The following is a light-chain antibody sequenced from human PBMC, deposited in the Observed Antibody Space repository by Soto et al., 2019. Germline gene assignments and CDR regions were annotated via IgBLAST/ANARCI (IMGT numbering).Light chain of an antibody. J-gene: IGLJ1*01. CDR2: DVN. Sequence: QSALTQPRSVSGSPGQSVTVSCNGTSSDVGGYNYVAWYQQHPGKAPKLMISDVNKRPSGVPDRFSGSKSGNTASLTISGLQAEDEADYYCCSFAGRIFVFGTGTKVTVL. V-gene: IGLV2-11*01. CDR1: SSDVGGYNY. CDR3: CSFAGRIFV.